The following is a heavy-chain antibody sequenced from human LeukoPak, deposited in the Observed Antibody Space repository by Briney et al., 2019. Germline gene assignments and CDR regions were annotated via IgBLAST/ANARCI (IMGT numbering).Heavy chain of an antibody. V-gene: IGHV3-30*02. Sequence: GGSLRLSCAASGFTFSSYAMSWVRQAPGKGLEWLAFMRYDGSNTHYADSVKGRFTISRDNSKNTLFLQMNSLRSEDTALYYCANGPHYNILTGFYKVRSHLDYWGQGTLVTVSS. J-gene: IGHJ4*02. CDR3: ANGPHYNILTGFYKVRSHLDY. CDR2: MRYDGSNT. CDR1: GFTFSSYA. D-gene: IGHD3-9*01.